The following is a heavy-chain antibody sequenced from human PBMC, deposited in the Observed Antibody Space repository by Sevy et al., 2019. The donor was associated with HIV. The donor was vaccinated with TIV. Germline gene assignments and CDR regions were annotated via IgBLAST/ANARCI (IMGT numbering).Heavy chain of an antibody. D-gene: IGHD3-10*01. CDR2: VSGSGGKR. V-gene: IGHV3-23*01. Sequence: GGSLRLSCAASGFTFSSYAMTWVRQAPGKGLEWVSSVSGSGGKRYNADSVKGRFTISRDNSKNTLYLQMNSLRAEDTAVYYCARRGNYYGDAFDFWGQGTVVTVSS. CDR1: GFTFSSYA. J-gene: IGHJ3*01. CDR3: ARRGNYYGDAFDF.